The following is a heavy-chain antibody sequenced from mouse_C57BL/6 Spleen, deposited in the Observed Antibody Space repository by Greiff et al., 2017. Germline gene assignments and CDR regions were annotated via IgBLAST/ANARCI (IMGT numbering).Heavy chain of an antibody. J-gene: IGHJ2*01. CDR3: ARDGFGSSYSY. V-gene: IGHV5-4*01. D-gene: IGHD1-1*01. CDR2: ISDGGSYT. Sequence: EVMLVESGGGLVKPGGSLKLSCAASGFTFSSYAMSWVRQTPEKRLEWVATISDGGSYTYYPDNVKGRFTISRDNAKNHLYLQMSHLKSEDTAMYYCARDGFGSSYSYWGQGTTLTVSS. CDR1: GFTFSSYA.